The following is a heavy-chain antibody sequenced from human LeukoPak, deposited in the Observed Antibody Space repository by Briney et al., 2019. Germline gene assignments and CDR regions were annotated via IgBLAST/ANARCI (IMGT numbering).Heavy chain of an antibody. CDR3: ARSRSGYSYDHAAFEI. CDR1: GGSISSYY. J-gene: IGHJ3*02. D-gene: IGHD5-18*01. V-gene: IGHV4-59*01. Sequence: PSETLSLTCTVSGGSISSYYWSWIRQPPGKGLEWIGYIYYSGSTTYNPSLRSRVTISVDTSRNQFSLKLYSVTAADTAVYYCARSRSGYSYDHAAFEIWGQGTMVTVSS. CDR2: IYYSGST.